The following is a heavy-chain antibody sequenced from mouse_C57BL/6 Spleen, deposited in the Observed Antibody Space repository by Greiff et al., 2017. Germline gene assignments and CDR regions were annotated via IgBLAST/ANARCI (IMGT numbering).Heavy chain of an antibody. D-gene: IGHD2-5*01. CDR1: GFTFSSYA. CDR3: ARDRSNYVSAMDY. V-gene: IGHV5-4*01. J-gene: IGHJ4*01. CDR2: ISDGGSYT. Sequence: EVNVVESGGGLVKPGGSLKLSCAASGFTFSSYAMSWVRQTPEKRLEWVATISDGGSYTYYPDNVKGRFTISRDNAKNNLYLQMSHLKSEDTAMYYCARDRSNYVSAMDYWGQGTSVTVSS.